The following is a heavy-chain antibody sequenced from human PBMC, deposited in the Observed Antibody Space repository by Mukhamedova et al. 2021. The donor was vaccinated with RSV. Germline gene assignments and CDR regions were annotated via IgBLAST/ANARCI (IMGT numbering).Heavy chain of an antibody. J-gene: IGHJ4*02. CDR3: AIGPRGLYSGSYYGVDY. Sequence: KDRFTISRDNSKNTLYLQMNSLRAEDTAVYYCAIGPRGLYSGSYYGVDYWGQGTLVTVSS. D-gene: IGHD1-26*01. V-gene: IGHV3-23*01.